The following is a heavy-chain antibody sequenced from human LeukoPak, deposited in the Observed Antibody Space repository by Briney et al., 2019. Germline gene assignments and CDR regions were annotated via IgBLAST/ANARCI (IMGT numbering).Heavy chain of an antibody. CDR2: IYYSGST. D-gene: IGHD3-10*01. CDR3: ARNADMYYYVDN. J-gene: IGHJ4*02. V-gene: IGHV4-31*03. Sequence: SETLSLTCTVSSGSISSSGYYCSWIRQHPGKGLEWIGCIYYSGSTYYNPSLKSRVTISVDTSKSQFSLSLSSVTAADTAVYYCARNADMYYYVDNWGQGTLVTVSS. CDR1: SGSISSSGYY.